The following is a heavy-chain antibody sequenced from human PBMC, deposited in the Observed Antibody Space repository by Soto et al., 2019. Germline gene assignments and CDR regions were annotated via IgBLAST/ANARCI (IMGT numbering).Heavy chain of an antibody. CDR2: ISSSSSYI. V-gene: IGHV3-21*01. D-gene: IGHD3-9*01. J-gene: IGHJ4*02. CDR1: GFTFSSYS. CDR3: ARVTGYPNEFDY. Sequence: EVQLVESGGGLVKPGGSLRLSCAASGFTFSSYSMNWVHQAPGKGLEWVSSISSSSSYIYYADSVKGRFTISRDNAKNSLYLQMNSLRAEDTAVYYCARVTGYPNEFDYWGQGTLVTVSS.